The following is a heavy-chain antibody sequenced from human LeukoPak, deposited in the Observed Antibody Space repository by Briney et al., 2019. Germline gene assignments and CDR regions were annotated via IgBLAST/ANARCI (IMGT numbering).Heavy chain of an antibody. D-gene: IGHD2-2*01. J-gene: IGHJ6*02. CDR1: GFTFSSYA. CDR2: ISYDGSNK. CDR3: ARGRHADYYYGMDV. Sequence: GGSLRLSCAASGFTFSSYAMHWVRQAPGKGLGWVAVISYDGSNKYYADSVKGRFTISRDNSKNTLYLQMNSLRAEDTAVYYCARGRHADYYYGMDVWGQGTTVTVS. V-gene: IGHV3-30-3*01.